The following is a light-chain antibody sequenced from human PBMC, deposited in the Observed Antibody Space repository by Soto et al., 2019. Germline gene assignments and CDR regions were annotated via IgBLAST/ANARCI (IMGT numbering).Light chain of an antibody. V-gene: IGLV2-8*01. CDR1: SSDVGGYNY. Sequence: QSALTQPPSASGFPGQSVTISCTGTSSDVGGYNYVSWYQQHPGKAPKLMIYEVSKRPSGVPDRFSGSESGNTASLTVSGLQAEDEADYYCSSYAGSNNLGVFGTGTKVTVL. J-gene: IGLJ1*01. CDR2: EVS. CDR3: SSYAGSNNLGV.